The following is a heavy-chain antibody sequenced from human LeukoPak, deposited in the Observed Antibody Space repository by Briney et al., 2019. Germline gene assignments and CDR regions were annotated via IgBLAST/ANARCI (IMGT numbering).Heavy chain of an antibody. CDR1: GYTFTSYY. D-gene: IGHD3-22*01. V-gene: IGHV1-46*01. CDR2: INPSGGST. CDR3: ARGDSSGYYGGEDAFDI. J-gene: IGHJ3*02. Sequence: GASVKVSCKASGYTFTSYYMHWVRQAPGQGLEWMGIINPSGGSTSYAQKFQGRVTMTRDTSTSTVYMELSSLRSEDTAVYYCARGDSSGYYGGEDAFDIWGQGTMVTVSS.